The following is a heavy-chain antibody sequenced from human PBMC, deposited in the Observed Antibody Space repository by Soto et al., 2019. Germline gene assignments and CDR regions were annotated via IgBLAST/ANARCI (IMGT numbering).Heavy chain of an antibody. Sequence: QVQLVESGGGVVQPGRSLRLSCATSGFPFTTYGIHWVRQAPRKGLEWVAVISYDATNEHYADSVKGRFTISRDNSRSTVYLQRHSLRAEDTAVYYCAKDRFHGGIMGDWGQGILVTVSS. V-gene: IGHV3-30*18. D-gene: IGHD2-15*01. J-gene: IGHJ4*02. CDR2: ISYDATNE. CDR3: AKDRFHGGIMGD. CDR1: GFPFTTYG.